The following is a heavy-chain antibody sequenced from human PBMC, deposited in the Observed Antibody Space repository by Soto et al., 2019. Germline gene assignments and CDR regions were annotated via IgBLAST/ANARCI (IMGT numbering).Heavy chain of an antibody. CDR1: GYTFTGYY. Sequence: QVQLVQSGAEVKKPGASVKVSCKASGYTFTGYYMHWVRQAPGQGLEWMGWINPNSGGTNYAQKFQGWVTMTRDTSISTAYMELSRLRSDDTAVYDCARANIVVVPQMDYWGQGTLVTVSS. CDR2: INPNSGGT. J-gene: IGHJ4*02. D-gene: IGHD2-2*01. CDR3: ARANIVVVPQMDY. V-gene: IGHV1-2*04.